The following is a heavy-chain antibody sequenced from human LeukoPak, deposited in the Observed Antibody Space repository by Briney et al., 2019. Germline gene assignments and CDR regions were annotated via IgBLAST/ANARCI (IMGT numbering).Heavy chain of an antibody. V-gene: IGHV4-59*08. Sequence: SETLSLTCTVSGGSISSYYWSWILQPPGKGLGWIGYIYYSGSTNYNPSLKSRVTISVDTSKNQFSLKLSSVTAADTAVYYCARQSGYSYGTDYWGQGTLVTVSS. J-gene: IGHJ4*02. CDR1: GGSISSYY. CDR3: ARQSGYSYGTDY. D-gene: IGHD5-18*01. CDR2: IYYSGST.